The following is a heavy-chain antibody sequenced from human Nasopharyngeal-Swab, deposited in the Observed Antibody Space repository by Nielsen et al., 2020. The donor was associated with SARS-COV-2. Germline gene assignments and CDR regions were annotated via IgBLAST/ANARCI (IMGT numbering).Heavy chain of an antibody. D-gene: IGHD6-19*01. Sequence: GGSLRLSCAASGFTFSSYSMNWVRQATGKGLEWVSAIGVAGDTYYPHSVKGRFTISRENARSSLYLQMNSLTAGDTAMYYCASAGGSGWYAFDIWGQGTMVIVSS. CDR2: IGVAGDT. J-gene: IGHJ3*02. CDR1: GFTFSSYS. CDR3: ASAGGSGWYAFDI. V-gene: IGHV3-13*01.